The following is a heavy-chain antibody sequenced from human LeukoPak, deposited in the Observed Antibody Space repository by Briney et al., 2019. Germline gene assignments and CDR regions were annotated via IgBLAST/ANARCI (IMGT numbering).Heavy chain of an antibody. Sequence: GSLRPSCAASGFTVSSNYMSWVRQPPGKGLEWIGSIYYSGSTYYNPSLKSRVTISVDTSKNQFSLKLSSVTAADTAVYYCARVVVPAAPGGAFDIWGQGTMVTVSS. CDR3: ARVVVPAAPGGAFDI. CDR1: GFTVSSNY. V-gene: IGHV4-39*07. J-gene: IGHJ3*02. CDR2: IYYSGST. D-gene: IGHD2-2*01.